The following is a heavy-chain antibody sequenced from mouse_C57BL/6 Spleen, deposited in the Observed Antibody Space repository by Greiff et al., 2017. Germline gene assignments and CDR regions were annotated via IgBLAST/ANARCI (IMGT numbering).Heavy chain of an antibody. D-gene: IGHD3-2*02. Sequence: VQLQQPGAELVRPGSSVKLSCKASGYTFTSYWMHWVKQRPIQGLEWIGNIDPSDSETHYNQKFKDKATLTVDKSSSTAYMQLSSLTSEDSAVYYCARSPAQPFYAMDYWGQGTSVTVSS. V-gene: IGHV1-52*01. CDR3: ARSPAQPFYAMDY. CDR2: IDPSDSET. J-gene: IGHJ4*01. CDR1: GYTFTSYW.